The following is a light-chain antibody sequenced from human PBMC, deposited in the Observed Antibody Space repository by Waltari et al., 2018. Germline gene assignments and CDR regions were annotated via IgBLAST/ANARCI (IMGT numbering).Light chain of an antibody. V-gene: IGLV2-23*02. CDR2: EVS. CDR3: CSYAGSSSLPYV. J-gene: IGLJ1*01. Sequence: QSALTQPASVSGSPGQSITISCTGTSSDVGNYNLVSWYQHLQGKAPQLMIYEVSKRPYCVSYRFAGSKPGNTAPLTISGFQAEHDADYSCCSYAGSSSLPYVCGSGTKVTVL. CDR1: SSDVGNYNL.